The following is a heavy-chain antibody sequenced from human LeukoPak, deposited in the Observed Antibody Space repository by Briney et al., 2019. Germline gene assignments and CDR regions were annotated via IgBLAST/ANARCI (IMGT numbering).Heavy chain of an antibody. CDR1: GFTFSSYA. J-gene: IGHJ4*02. CDR3: ARIRYSSSFGD. V-gene: IGHV3-48*03. Sequence: SGGSLRLSCAASGFTFSSYAMGWVRQAPGKGLEWVSYISSSGSTIYYADSVKGRFTISRDNAKNSLYLQMNSLRAEDTAIYYCARIRYSSSFGDWGQGTLVTVSS. CDR2: ISSSGSTI. D-gene: IGHD6-13*01.